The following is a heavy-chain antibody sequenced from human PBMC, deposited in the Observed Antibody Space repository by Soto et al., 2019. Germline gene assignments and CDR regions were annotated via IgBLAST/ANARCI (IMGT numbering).Heavy chain of an antibody. V-gene: IGHV1-18*01. CDR2: ISAYNGNT. Sequence: ASVKVSCKASGYTFTSYGISWVRQAPGQGLEWMGWISAYNGNTNYAQKLQGRVTMTTDTSTSTAYMELRSLRSDDTAGYYCARGGNTAYSSGWYGYYYFGMDVWGQGTTVTVSS. J-gene: IGHJ6*02. D-gene: IGHD6-19*01. CDR3: ARGGNTAYSSGWYGYYYFGMDV. CDR1: GYTFTSYG.